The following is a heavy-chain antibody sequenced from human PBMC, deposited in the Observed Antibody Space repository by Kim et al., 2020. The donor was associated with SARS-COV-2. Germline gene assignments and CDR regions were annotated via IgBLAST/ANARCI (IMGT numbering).Heavy chain of an antibody. D-gene: IGHD6-13*01. V-gene: IGHV1-3*01. Sequence: YSQKFQGRVTITRDTSASTAYMELSSLRSEDTAVYYCARETQQLVAHFDYWGQGTLVTVSS. J-gene: IGHJ4*02. CDR3: ARETQQLVAHFDY.